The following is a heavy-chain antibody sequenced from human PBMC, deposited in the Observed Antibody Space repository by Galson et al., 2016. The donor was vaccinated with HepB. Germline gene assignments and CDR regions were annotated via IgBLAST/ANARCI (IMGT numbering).Heavy chain of an antibody. D-gene: IGHD3-16*01. CDR2: ISSDGSHK. V-gene: IGHV3-30*18. CDR1: GFSFNSNT. Sequence: SLRLSCAASGFSFNSNTMHWARQAPGKGLEWVALISSDGSHKYYADSVRGRFTISRGNSKNTLYLQMDSLRAEDTAVFYFAKRGGLDYYFCYWGQGTLVTVSS. J-gene: IGHJ4*02. CDR3: AKRGGLDYYFCY.